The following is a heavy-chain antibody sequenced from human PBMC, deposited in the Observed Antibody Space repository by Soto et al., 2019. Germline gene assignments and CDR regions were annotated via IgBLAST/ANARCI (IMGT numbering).Heavy chain of an antibody. CDR1: GDSVTSNVW. V-gene: IGHV4-4*02. CDR2: AYHNGLT. J-gene: IGHJ4*02. CDR3: ARDAAVPGESDRYDY. Sequence: SETLSLTCAVSGDSVTSNVWWSWVRQPPGKGLEWIGEAYHNGLTDYNPSLKSRVTMSVDTSKNEFSLKLTSLTAADTAIYYCARDAAVPGESDRYDYWGQGTLVTVSS. D-gene: IGHD6-19*01.